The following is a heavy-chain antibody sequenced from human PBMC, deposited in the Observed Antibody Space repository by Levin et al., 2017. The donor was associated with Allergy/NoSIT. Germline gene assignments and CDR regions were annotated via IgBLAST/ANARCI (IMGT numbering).Heavy chain of an antibody. V-gene: IGHV4-30-4*01. CDR2: IYYHEYT. J-gene: IGHJ6*02. D-gene: IGHD3-10*01. Sequence: SETLSLTCNVSGGSVSSGNYFWTWIRQSPGKGLEWIGYIYYHEYTYSNPSLKSRLTISEDTSRNQFSLKLASVTAADTAVYYCARGYGAGSYYYYGLDVWGQGTTVTVSS. CDR3: ARGYGAGSYYYYGLDV. CDR1: GGSVSSGNYF.